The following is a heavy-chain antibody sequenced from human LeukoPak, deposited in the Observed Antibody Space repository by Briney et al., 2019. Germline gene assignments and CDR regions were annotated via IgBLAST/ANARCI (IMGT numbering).Heavy chain of an antibody. CDR3: ASATEMAKVFSFDY. D-gene: IGHD2-8*01. Sequence: SETLSFTCTVSGGSISNYYWNWIRQPPGKGLEWIGYIYDGGSTNYNPSLKSRVTISVDTSKNQFSLKVSSVTAADTGVYYCASATEMAKVFSFDYWGQGTLVTVSS. CDR2: IYDGGST. J-gene: IGHJ4*02. CDR1: GGSISNYY. V-gene: IGHV4-59*08.